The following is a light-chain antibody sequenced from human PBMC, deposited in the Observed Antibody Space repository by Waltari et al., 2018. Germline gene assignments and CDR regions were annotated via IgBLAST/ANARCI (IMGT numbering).Light chain of an antibody. CDR1: TFSKQY. CDR3: QLADSTVTYV. J-gene: IGLJ1*01. CDR2: KDT. V-gene: IGLV3-25*03. Sequence: SHELTQPPSVSVSPGQTATITCSGETFSKQYFYWYQHKPGQAPVLLIYKDTERPSGIPDRFSGSSSGTSVTLTISGVQAEDEADYYCQLADSTVTYVFGPGTKVIVL.